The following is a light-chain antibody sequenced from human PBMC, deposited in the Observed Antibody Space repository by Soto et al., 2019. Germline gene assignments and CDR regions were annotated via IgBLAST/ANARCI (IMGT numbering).Light chain of an antibody. J-gene: IGLJ3*02. CDR1: SSDVGGYSY. CDR3: CSSAGSDTWV. Sequence: QSALTQPRSVSGSPGQSVTISCTGTSSDVGGYSYVSWYQQHPGKAPRLMGYDVTRRPSGVPDRFSGSTSGNAASLTISGLQAEDEADYYCCSSAGSDTWVFGGGTKLTVL. CDR2: DVT. V-gene: IGLV2-11*01.